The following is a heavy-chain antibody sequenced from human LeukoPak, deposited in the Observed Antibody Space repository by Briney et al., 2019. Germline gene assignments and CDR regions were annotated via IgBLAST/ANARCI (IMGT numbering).Heavy chain of an antibody. CDR1: GFTFSSYS. D-gene: IGHD1-26*01. CDR3: ARGHKWEVLEGRYFDS. V-gene: IGHV3-30*04. Sequence: PGRSLRLSCAASGFTFSSYSMHWFRQAPGEGLEWVALISHDGTNKAFADSGKGRFTISRDNSKNTMDLQMNSLRVEDTAVYYCARGHKWEVLEGRYFDSWGQGTLVTVSS. CDR2: ISHDGTNK. J-gene: IGHJ4*02.